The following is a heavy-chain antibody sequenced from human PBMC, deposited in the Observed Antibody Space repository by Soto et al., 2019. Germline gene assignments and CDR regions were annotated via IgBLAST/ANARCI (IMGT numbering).Heavy chain of an antibody. Sequence: QVQLQESGPGLVKPSQTLSLTCTVSGGSISRGGYYWSWIRQHPGKGLEWIAYIYYSGSTYYNPSLKSRVTISVDTSKNQFSLKLSSVTAADTAVYYCARSSQSTVTTFAYWGQGTLVTVSS. V-gene: IGHV4-31*03. CDR3: ARSSQSTVTTFAY. D-gene: IGHD4-17*01. CDR1: GGSISRGGYY. CDR2: IYYSGST. J-gene: IGHJ4*02.